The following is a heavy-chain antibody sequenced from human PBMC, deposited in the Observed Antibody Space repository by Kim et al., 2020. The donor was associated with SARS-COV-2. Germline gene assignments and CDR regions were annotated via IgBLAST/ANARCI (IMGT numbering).Heavy chain of an antibody. CDR3: AIAGSIAVTGSWDY. Sequence: GGSLRLSCAASGFTFSSYAMSWVRQAPGKGLEWVSDISGSGGSTYYADSVKGRFTISRDNSKNTLYLQMNSLRAEDTAVYYCAIAGSIAVTGSWDYWGQGTLVTVPS. V-gene: IGHV3-23*01. CDR1: GFTFSSYA. D-gene: IGHD6-19*01. J-gene: IGHJ4*02. CDR2: ISGSGGST.